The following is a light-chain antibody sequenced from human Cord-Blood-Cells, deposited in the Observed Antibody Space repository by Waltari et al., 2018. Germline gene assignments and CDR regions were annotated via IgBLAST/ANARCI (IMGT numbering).Light chain of an antibody. CDR3: SSYTSSSTVV. J-gene: IGLJ2*01. V-gene: IGLV2-14*01. CDR1: GSDVGGFNY. Sequence: QSALTQPASVSGSPGQSIPISCTGTGSDVGGFNYFSWYQQHPGKAPKLMIYDVSNRPSGVSNRFSGSKSGNTASLTISGLQAEDEADYYCSSYTSSSTVVFGGGTKLTVL. CDR2: DVS.